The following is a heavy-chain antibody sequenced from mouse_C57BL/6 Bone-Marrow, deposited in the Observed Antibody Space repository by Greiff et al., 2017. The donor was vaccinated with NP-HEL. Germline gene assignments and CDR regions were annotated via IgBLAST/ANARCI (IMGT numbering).Heavy chain of an antibody. CDR3: ARQTWLLRRDAMDY. V-gene: IGHV5-12*01. J-gene: IGHJ4*01. CDR1: GFTFSDYY. D-gene: IGHD2-3*01. Sequence: EVHLVESGGGLVQPGGSLKLSCAASGFTFSDYYMYWVRQTPEKRLEWVAYISNGGGSTYYPDTVKGRFTISRDNAKNTLYLQMSRLKSEDTAMYYCARQTWLLRRDAMDYWGQGTSVTVSS. CDR2: ISNGGGST.